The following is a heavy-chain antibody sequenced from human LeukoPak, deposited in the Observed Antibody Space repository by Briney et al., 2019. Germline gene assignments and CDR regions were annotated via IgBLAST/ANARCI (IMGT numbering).Heavy chain of an antibody. J-gene: IGHJ4*02. Sequence: PGGSLRLSCAASGFTFTGHWMSWVRQAPGKGLEWVANINPDGSEKYSVDSVKGRFTISRDNSKNTLYLQMNSLRAEDTAVYYCAKSRHYDSSGYVDYWGQGTLVTVSS. V-gene: IGHV3-7*01. CDR1: GFTFTGHW. D-gene: IGHD3-22*01. CDR2: INPDGSEK. CDR3: AKSRHYDSSGYVDY.